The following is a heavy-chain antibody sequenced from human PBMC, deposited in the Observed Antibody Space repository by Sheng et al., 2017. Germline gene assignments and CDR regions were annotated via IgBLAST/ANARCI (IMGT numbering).Heavy chain of an antibody. CDR3: ARVSSGLDF. V-gene: IGHV4-39*07. Sequence: QLQLQESGPGLVQHSETLSLTCTVSGGSISSTSYYWVWIRQPPGKGLEWIGTIYYSGSTDYNASLQSRVTISLDTSKNQFSLKLSSVTAADTAVYYCARVSSGLDFWGQGTLVTVSS. J-gene: IGHJ4*02. D-gene: IGHD6-19*01. CDR1: GGSISSTSYY. CDR2: IYYSGST.